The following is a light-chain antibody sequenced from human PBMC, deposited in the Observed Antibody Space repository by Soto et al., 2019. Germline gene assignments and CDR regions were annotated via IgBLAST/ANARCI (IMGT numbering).Light chain of an antibody. J-gene: IGLJ2*01. Sequence: QSVLTQPASVSGSPGQSITISCTGTSGDVGSYDYVSWYQHHPGKAPKLMIYGVSTRPLGVSNRFSGSKSGNTASLTISGLQAEDEADYYCSSYTDTSSFVVFGGGTKVTVL. CDR1: SGDVGSYDY. CDR2: GVS. CDR3: SSYTDTSSFVV. V-gene: IGLV2-14*01.